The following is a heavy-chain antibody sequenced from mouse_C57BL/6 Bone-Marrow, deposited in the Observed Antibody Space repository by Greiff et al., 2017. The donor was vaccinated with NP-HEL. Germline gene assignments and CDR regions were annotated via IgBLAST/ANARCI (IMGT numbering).Heavy chain of an antibody. J-gene: IGHJ3*01. D-gene: IGHD1-1*01. V-gene: IGHV1-76*01. CDR2: IYTGSGNT. CDR3: AREANITTVVAPFAY. Sequence: VQLVESGAELVRPGASVKLSCKASGYTFTDYYINWVKQRPGQGLEWIARIYTGSGNTYYNEKFKGKATLTAEKSSSTAYMQLSSLTSEDSAVYFCAREANITTVVAPFAYWGQGTLVTVSA. CDR1: GYTFTDYY.